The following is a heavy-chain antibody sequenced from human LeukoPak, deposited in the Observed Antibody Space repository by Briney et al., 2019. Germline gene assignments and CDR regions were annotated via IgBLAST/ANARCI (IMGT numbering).Heavy chain of an antibody. CDR3: AKDEAYCGGDCYSGTIDY. V-gene: IGHV3-23*01. J-gene: IGHJ4*02. CDR2: ISGSGGST. CDR1: GFTFSSYA. Sequence: PGGSLRLSCAASGFTFSSYAMSWVRQAPGKGLEWVSAISGSGGSTYYADSVKGRFTISRDNSKNTLYLQMNSLRAEDTAVYYCAKDEAYCGGDCYSGTIDYWGQGTLDTVSS. D-gene: IGHD2-21*02.